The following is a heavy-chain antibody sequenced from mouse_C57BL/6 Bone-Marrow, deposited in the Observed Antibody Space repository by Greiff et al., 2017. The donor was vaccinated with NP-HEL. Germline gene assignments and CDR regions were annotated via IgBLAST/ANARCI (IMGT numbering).Heavy chain of an antibody. CDR2: ISYSGST. CDR1: GYSITSGYA. Sequence: EVMLVESGPGMVKPSQSLSLTCTVTGYSITSGYAWHWIRHFPGNKLEWMGYISYSGSTNYNPSLKSRISITHDTSKKQFFLKLNSVTTEDTATEDCASMVNYYAMDYWGQGTSVTVSS. J-gene: IGHJ4*01. D-gene: IGHD2-13*01. V-gene: IGHV3-1*01. CDR3: ASMVNYYAMDY.